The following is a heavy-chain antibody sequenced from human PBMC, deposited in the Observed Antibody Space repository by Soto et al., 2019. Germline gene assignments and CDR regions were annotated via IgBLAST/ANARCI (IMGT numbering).Heavy chain of an antibody. CDR3: VKDSSAAGRGGTDY. J-gene: IGHJ4*02. CDR1: GFTFSTYG. CDR2: ILYDGSNK. V-gene: IGHV3-30*18. Sequence: QVYLVESGGGVVQPGRPLRLSCAASGFTFSTYGMHWVRQAPGKGLEWVALILYDGSNKYYADSEKGRFTISRDNSKKTLYLQMNSLRAYDTARYYCVKDSSAAGRGGTDYWGQGTLVTVSS. D-gene: IGHD6-13*01.